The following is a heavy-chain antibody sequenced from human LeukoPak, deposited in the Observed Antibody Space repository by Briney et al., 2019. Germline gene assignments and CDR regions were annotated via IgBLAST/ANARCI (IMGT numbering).Heavy chain of an antibody. J-gene: IGHJ5*02. V-gene: IGHV4-34*01. D-gene: IGHD3-10*01. Sequence: PSETLSLTCAVYGGSFSGYYWSWIRQPPGKGLEWIGEINHSGSTNYNPSLKSRVTISVDTSKNQFSLKLSSVTAADTAVYYCARLVSANGSGREVWGFRPRRGGWFDPWGQGTLVTVSS. CDR3: ARLVSANGSGREVWGFRPRRGGWFDP. CDR1: GGSFSGYY. CDR2: INHSGST.